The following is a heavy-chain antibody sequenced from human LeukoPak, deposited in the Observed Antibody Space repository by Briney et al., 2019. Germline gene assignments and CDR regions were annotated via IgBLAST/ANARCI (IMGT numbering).Heavy chain of an antibody. Sequence: SETLSLTCTVSGGSISSYYWTWIRQPPGKGLEWIGYIYYSGSTNYNPSLKSRVTISMDYSKNQFSLKLTSVTAADTAIYYCGKTDIYFNPIDYWGPGSLVTVSS. V-gene: IGHV4-59*12. CDR3: GKTDIYFNPIDY. CDR1: GGSISSYY. D-gene: IGHD3-9*01. CDR2: IYYSGST. J-gene: IGHJ4*02.